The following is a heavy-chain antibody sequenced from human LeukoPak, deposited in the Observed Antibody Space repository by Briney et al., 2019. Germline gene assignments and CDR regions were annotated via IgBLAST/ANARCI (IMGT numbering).Heavy chain of an antibody. CDR3: ARVGIAVAGPYFDY. CDR2: IKQGGSEK. CDR1: GFTFSSYW. J-gene: IGHJ4*02. Sequence: GGSLRLPCAASGFTFSSYWMSWVRQAPGKGLEWVANIKQGGSEKYYVDSVKGRFTISRDNAKNSLYLQMNSLRAEDTAVYYCARVGIAVAGPYFDYWGQGTLVTVSS. D-gene: IGHD6-19*01. V-gene: IGHV3-7*04.